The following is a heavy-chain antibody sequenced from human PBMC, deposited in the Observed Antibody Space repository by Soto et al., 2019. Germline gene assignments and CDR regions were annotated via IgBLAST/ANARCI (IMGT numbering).Heavy chain of an antibody. D-gene: IGHD3-9*01. J-gene: IGHJ4*02. CDR1: GFTVTSNY. Sequence: PGGSLRLSCAASGFTVTSNYMSWVRQAPGKGLECVSLIYPDDRTYYADSVKGRFTISRDYSKNTLYLQMSSLRAEDTAVYYCARAGPVLRYFDPHPSYFDYWGQGTLVTVSS. CDR3: ARAGPVLRYFDPHPSYFDY. V-gene: IGHV3-53*01. CDR2: IYPDDRT.